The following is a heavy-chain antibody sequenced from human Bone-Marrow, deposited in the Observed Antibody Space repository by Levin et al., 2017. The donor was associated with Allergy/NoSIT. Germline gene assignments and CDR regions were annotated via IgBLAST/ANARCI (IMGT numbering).Heavy chain of an antibody. CDR2: IKSKTDGGTT. D-gene: IGHD3-10*01. CDR3: TTMKRITMVQGVIMTFDY. V-gene: IGHV3-15*01. CDR1: GFTFSNAW. Sequence: GGSLRLSCAASGFTFSNAWMSWVRQAPGKGLEWVGRIKSKTDGGTTDYAAPVKGRFTISRDDSKNTLYLQMNSLKTEDTAVYYCTTMKRITMVQGVIMTFDYWGQGTLVTVSS. J-gene: IGHJ4*02.